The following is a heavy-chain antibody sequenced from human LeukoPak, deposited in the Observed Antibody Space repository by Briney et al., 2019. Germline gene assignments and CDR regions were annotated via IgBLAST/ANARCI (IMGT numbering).Heavy chain of an antibody. J-gene: IGHJ3*02. CDR1: GFTFSSYS. CDR2: ISSSSSYI. D-gene: IGHD4-17*01. Sequence: GGSLRLSCAASGFTFSSYSMNWVRQAPGKGLEWVSSISSSSSYIYYADSVKGRFTISRDNAKNSLYLQMNSLRAEDTAVYYCARDSAWDYGDYEDAFDNWGQGTMVTVSS. CDR3: ARDSAWDYGDYEDAFDN. V-gene: IGHV3-21*01.